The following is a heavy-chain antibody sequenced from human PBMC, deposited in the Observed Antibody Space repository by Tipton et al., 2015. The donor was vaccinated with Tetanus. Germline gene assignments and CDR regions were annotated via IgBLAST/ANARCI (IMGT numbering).Heavy chain of an antibody. CDR3: ARNFFISGSRIRGGSPFDV. Sequence: TLSLTCTVSGASISSSRRFDCGWIRQPPGKGLEWIATVYYSGSTYYNPSLRSRVTISADTSNNLFYLKLSSVTAADTAVYFCARNFFISGSRIRGGSPFDVWGPGTMVTVSS. D-gene: IGHD6-19*01. CDR2: VYYSGST. CDR1: GASISSSRRFD. J-gene: IGHJ3*01. V-gene: IGHV4-39*01.